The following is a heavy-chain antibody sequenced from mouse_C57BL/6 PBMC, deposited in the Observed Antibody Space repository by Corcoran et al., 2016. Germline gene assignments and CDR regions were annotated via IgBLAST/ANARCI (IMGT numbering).Heavy chain of an antibody. CDR1: GYSITSGYY. J-gene: IGHJ3*01. V-gene: IGHV3-6*01. Sequence: DVQLQESGPGLVKPSQSLSLTCSVTGYSITSGYYWNWIRQFPGNKLEWMGYISYDGSNNYNPSLKNRISITRDTSKNQFFLKLNSVTTEDTATYYRASFAYWGQGTLVTVSA. CDR3: ASFAY. CDR2: ISYDGSN.